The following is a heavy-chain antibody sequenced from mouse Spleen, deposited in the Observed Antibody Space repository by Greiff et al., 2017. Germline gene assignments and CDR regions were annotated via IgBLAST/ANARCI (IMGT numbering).Heavy chain of an antibody. J-gene: IGHJ4*01. CDR3: AIDGYYLHYYALDY. V-gene: IGHV1-53*01. Sequence: VQLQQSGTELVKPGASVKLSCKASGYTFTSYWMHWVKQSPGQGLEWIGNINPSNGGTNYNEKFKSKATLTVDKSSSTAYMQLSSLTSEDSAVYYCAIDGYYLHYYALDYWGQGTSVTVSS. CDR2: INPSNGGT. D-gene: IGHD2-3*01. CDR1: GYTFTSYW.